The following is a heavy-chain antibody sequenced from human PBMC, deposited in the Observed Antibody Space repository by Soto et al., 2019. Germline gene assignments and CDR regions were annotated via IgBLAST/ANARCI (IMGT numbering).Heavy chain of an antibody. CDR2: VSHSGST. D-gene: IGHD3-16*02. Sequence: SETLSLTCTVSGGSIFSHLWSWIRQPPGKGLEWIGYVSHSGSTTHNPSLKSRVTISLDTSQNQVSLQLRSVTAADTAVYYCARQGYLSGDAFDIWGRGTKVTVS. CDR1: GGSIFSHL. J-gene: IGHJ3*02. V-gene: IGHV4-59*11. CDR3: ARQGYLSGDAFDI.